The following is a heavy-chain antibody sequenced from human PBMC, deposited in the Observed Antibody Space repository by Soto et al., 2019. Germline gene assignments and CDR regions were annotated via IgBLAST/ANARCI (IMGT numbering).Heavy chain of an antibody. CDR1: GFNFGDYM. V-gene: IGHV3-43*01. CDR2: ISWDGGSI. Sequence: PGGSLRLSCEASGFNFGDYMMHWVRQAPGKGLEWISLISWDGGSIDYADSIKGRFTVSRDNSKTSLYLHMHSLTSDDTAFYFCAKEGNGGSSLDSWGQGTLVTVSS. CDR3: AKEGNGGSSLDS. J-gene: IGHJ5*01. D-gene: IGHD2-15*01.